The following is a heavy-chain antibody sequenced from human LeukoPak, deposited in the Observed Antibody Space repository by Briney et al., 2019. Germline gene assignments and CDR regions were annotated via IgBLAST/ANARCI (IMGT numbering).Heavy chain of an antibody. CDR3: ARTYGGTFDY. CDR2: ISYSSSTI. CDR1: GFTFSSYN. J-gene: IGHJ4*02. V-gene: IGHV3-48*01. Sequence: GGSLRLSCAASGFTFSSYNMNWVRPAPGRGLEWLSYISYSSSTIYYADSVKGRFTISRDNAKNSLYLQMNSLRAEDTAVYYCARTYGGTFDYWGQGTLVTVSS. D-gene: IGHD4-23*01.